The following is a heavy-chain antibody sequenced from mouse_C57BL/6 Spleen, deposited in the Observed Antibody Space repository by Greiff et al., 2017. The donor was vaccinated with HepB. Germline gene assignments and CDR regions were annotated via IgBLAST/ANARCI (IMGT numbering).Heavy chain of an antibody. D-gene: IGHD1-1*01. CDR1: GFTFSSYT. CDR3: SRLVDYGSSTAWFAY. Sequence: EVQRVESGGGLVKPGGSLKLSCAASGFTFSSYTMSWVRQTPEKRLEWVATISGGGGNTYYPDSVKGRFTISRDNAKNTLYLQMSSLRSEDTALYYCSRLVDYGSSTAWFAYWGQGTLVTVSA. V-gene: IGHV5-9*01. J-gene: IGHJ3*01. CDR2: ISGGGGNT.